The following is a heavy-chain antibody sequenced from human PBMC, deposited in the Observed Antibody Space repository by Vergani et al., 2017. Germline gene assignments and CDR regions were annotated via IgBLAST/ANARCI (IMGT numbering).Heavy chain of an antibody. V-gene: IGHV3-23*01. CDR1: GFTFSSYA. CDR3: AKGTDIVVVVAAYFDY. Sequence: EVQLLESGGGLVQPGGSLRLSCAASGFTFSSYAMSWVRQAPGKGLEWVSAISGSGGSTYYADAVKGRFTISRDNSKNTLYLQMNSLRAEDTAVYYCAKGTDIVVVVAAYFDYWGQGTLVTVSS. J-gene: IGHJ4*02. CDR2: ISGSGGST. D-gene: IGHD2-15*01.